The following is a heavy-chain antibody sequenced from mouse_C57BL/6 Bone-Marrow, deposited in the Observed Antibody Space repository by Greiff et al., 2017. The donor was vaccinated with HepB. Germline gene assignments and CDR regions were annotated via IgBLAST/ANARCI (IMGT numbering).Heavy chain of an antibody. Sequence: EVKLVESGEGLVKPGGSLKLSCAASGFTFSSYAMSWVRQTPEKRLEWVAYISSGGDYIYYADTVKGRFTISRDNARNTLYLQMSSLKSEDTAMYYCTRGDYDGGYYAMDYWGQGTSVTVSS. V-gene: IGHV5-9-1*02. D-gene: IGHD2-4*01. CDR3: TRGDYDGGYYAMDY. CDR1: GFTFSSYA. J-gene: IGHJ4*01. CDR2: ISSGGDYI.